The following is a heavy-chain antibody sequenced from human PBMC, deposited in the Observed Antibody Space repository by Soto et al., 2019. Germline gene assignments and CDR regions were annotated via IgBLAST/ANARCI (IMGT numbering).Heavy chain of an antibody. V-gene: IGHV4-30-2*01. CDR3: ASQYYYDSSGYYPHFDY. J-gene: IGHJ4*02. D-gene: IGHD3-22*01. CDR1: GGSISSGGYS. Sequence: SETLSLTCAVPGGSISSGGYSWSWIRQPPGKGLEWIGYIYHSGSTYYNPSLKSRVTISVDRSKNQFSLKLSSVTAADTAVYYCASQYYYDSSGYYPHFDYWGQGTLVTVSS. CDR2: IYHSGST.